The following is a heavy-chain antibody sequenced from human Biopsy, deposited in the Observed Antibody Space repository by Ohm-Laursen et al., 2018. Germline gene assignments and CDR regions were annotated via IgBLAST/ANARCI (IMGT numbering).Heavy chain of an antibody. V-gene: IGHV1-58*01. CDR1: GFTFSSSA. J-gene: IGHJ6*02. Sequence: SSVKVSCKASGFTFSSSAVQWVRQARGPRLGWIGWIVVGSGHTNYAQKFQERVTITRDMSTSTAYMELTSLRSEDTAVYYCAATSTLYYYYYAMDVWDQGTTITVSS. CDR3: AATSTLYYYYYAMDV. CDR2: IVVGSGHT.